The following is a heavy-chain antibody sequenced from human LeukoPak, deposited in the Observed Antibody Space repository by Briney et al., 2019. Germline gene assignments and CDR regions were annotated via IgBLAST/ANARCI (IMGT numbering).Heavy chain of an antibody. J-gene: IGHJ6*03. Sequence: PSQTLSLTCTVPGGSISSGSYYWSWIRQPAGKGLEWVGRIYTSGSTHYNPSLKSRVTISLDTSKNPFSLKLSSVTAAGSAVYYCAREVGFGYVYYYMDVWGKGTTVTVSS. CDR2: IYTSGST. CDR3: AREVGFGYVYYYMDV. CDR1: GGSISSGSYY. D-gene: IGHD3-10*01. V-gene: IGHV4-61*02.